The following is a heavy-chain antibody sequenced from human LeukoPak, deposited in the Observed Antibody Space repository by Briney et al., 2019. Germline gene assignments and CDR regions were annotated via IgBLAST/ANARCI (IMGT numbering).Heavy chain of an antibody. CDR2: IWYDGSNK. CDR1: GFG. J-gene: IGHJ5*02. V-gene: IGHV3-33*01. CDR3: ARVDGHAHWFDP. Sequence: GGSLRLSCAASGFGMHWVRQAPGKGLEWVAIIWYDGSNKYYSDSVKGRFTISRDNSKNTLYLQMNSLRAEDTAVYHCARVDGHAHWFDPRGQGTPVTVSS.